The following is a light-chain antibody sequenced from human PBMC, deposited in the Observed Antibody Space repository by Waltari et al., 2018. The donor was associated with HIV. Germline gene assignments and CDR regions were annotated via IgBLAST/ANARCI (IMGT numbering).Light chain of an antibody. Sequence: QSAMTQPASVSGSPGQSITISCTRTSSNVGGYNYVSCYQQHPGKAPKLMIYDVSNRPSGVSNRFSGSKSGNTSSLTISGLQAEDEADYYCSSYTSSSTWVFGGGTKLTVL. V-gene: IGLV2-14*03. CDR1: SSNVGGYNY. CDR3: SSYTSSSTWV. J-gene: IGLJ3*02. CDR2: DVS.